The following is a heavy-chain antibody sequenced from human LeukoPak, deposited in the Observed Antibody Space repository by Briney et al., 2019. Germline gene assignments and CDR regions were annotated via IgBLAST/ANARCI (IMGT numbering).Heavy chain of an antibody. Sequence: SETLSLTCAVYGGSFSGYYWSWIRQPPGKGLEWIGEINHSGSTNYNPSLKSRVTISVDTSKNQFSLKLSSVTAADTAVYYCARGPPGYKGVDYWGQGTLVTVSS. D-gene: IGHD5-24*01. CDR1: GGSFSGYY. CDR3: ARGPPGYKGVDY. V-gene: IGHV4-34*01. CDR2: INHSGST. J-gene: IGHJ4*02.